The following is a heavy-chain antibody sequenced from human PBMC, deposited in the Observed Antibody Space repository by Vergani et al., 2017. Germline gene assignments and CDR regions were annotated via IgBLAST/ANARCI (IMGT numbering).Heavy chain of an antibody. CDR2: ISYAGSNK. V-gene: IGHV3-30-3*01. J-gene: IGHJ5*02. D-gene: IGHD6-13*01. Sequence: QVQLVESGGGVVQPGRSLRLSCAASGFTFSSYAMHWVRQAPGKGLEWVAVISYAGSNKYYADSVKGRFTISRDNSKNTLYLQMNSLRAEDTAVYYCAREGQQLVGGWFDPWGQGTLVTVSS. CDR1: GFTFSSYA. CDR3: AREGQQLVGGWFDP.